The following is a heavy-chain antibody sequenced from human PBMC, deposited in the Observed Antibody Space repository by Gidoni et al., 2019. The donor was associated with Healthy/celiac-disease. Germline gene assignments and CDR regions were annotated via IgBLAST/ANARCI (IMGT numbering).Heavy chain of an antibody. J-gene: IGHJ4*02. CDR3: AHRRVRVRLAGPTYYFDY. D-gene: IGHD6-19*01. Sequence: QITLKESGPTLVKPTQTLTLTCTFSGFSLSTSGVGVGWIRQPPGKALEWLALIYWNDDKRYSPALKSRLTITKDTSKNQVVLTMTNMDPVDTATYYCAHRRVRVRLAGPTYYFDYWGQGTLVTVSS. CDR1: GFSLSTSGVG. CDR2: IYWNDDK. V-gene: IGHV2-5*01.